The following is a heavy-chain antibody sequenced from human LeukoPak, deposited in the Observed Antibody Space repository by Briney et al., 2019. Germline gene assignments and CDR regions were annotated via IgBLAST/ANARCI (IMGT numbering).Heavy chain of an antibody. CDR3: AELGITMIGGV. CDR1: GFTFSSYS. Sequence: QPGGSLRLSCAASGFTFSSYSMSWVRQAPGKGLEWVATIKPDGRDTYYVDSVKGRFTISRDNAKNSLYLQMNSLRAEDTAVYYCAELGITMIGGVWGKGTTVTISS. D-gene: IGHD3-10*02. J-gene: IGHJ6*04. CDR2: IKPDGRDT. V-gene: IGHV3-7*01.